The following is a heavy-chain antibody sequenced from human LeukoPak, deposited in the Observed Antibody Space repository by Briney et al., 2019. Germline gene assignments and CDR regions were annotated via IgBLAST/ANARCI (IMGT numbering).Heavy chain of an antibody. CDR2: IYTDGDGDT. V-gene: IGHV4-4*07. CDR3: ARAPGGCAGTCPFDS. J-gene: IGHJ4*02. Sequence: SETLSLTGCVSGASISDYWWSWIRHPAGKGLGWVGIIYTDGDGDTNFNPSLKIRVTVSVDTSKNQVSLKLSSVTAADTAVYYCARAPGGCAGTCPFDSLAQGPLVP. D-gene: IGHD2-15*01. CDR1: GASISDYW.